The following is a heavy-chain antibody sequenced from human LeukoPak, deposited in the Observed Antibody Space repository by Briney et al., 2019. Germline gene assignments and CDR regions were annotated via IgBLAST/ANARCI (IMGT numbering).Heavy chain of an antibody. CDR1: GYSFTTYG. Sequence: GASVKVSCKASGYSFTTYGISWVRQAPGQGLEWVGWFGASNGNTNYAQKLQGRVTMTTDTSTSTAYMELRSLRSDDTAVYYCARSYSSGLMSDPWGQGTLVTVSS. CDR3: ARSYSSGLMSDP. CDR2: FGASNGNT. J-gene: IGHJ5*02. V-gene: IGHV1-18*01. D-gene: IGHD6-25*01.